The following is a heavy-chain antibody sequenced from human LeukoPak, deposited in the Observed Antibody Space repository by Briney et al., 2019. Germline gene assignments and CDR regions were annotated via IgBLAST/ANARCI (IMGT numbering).Heavy chain of an antibody. J-gene: IGHJ6*03. Sequence: SETLSLTCSVSGGSMSSSSYYWGWIRQPPGKGLEWIGSMYYSGSTYYNPSLKSRVTISVDTSKNQFSLKLSSVTAADTAVYFCARHVYSSSWIYYYYYKDVWGKGTTVTVSS. CDR1: GGSMSSSSYY. CDR2: MYYSGST. V-gene: IGHV4-39*01. CDR3: ARHVYSSSWIYYYYYKDV. D-gene: IGHD6-13*01.